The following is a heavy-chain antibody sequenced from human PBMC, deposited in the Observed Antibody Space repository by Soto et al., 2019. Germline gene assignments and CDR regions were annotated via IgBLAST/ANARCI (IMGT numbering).Heavy chain of an antibody. Sequence: PGGSLRLSCAASGFTFSSYAMSWVRQAPGEGLEWVSTISGSGGSTYFADSVKGRLTISRDNSKNTLYLQMNRLRAEDTAVYYCAKDRSRYDILTGSRAYAFDYWGQGTLVTVSS. J-gene: IGHJ4*02. D-gene: IGHD3-9*01. CDR3: AKDRSRYDILTGSRAYAFDY. CDR1: GFTFSSYA. V-gene: IGHV3-23*01. CDR2: ISGSGGST.